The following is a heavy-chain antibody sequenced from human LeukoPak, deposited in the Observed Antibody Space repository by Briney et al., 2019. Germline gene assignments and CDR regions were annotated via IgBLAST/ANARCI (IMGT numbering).Heavy chain of an antibody. CDR1: GYSFTNHW. CDR2: IYPGDSDT. D-gene: IGHD3-10*01. V-gene: IGHV5-51*01. J-gene: IGHJ4*02. CDR3: ARLTDFYGSGSYYRASNYFDY. Sequence: RGESLKISCKGSGYSFTNHWIGWVRQMPGKGLEWMGIIYPGDSDTRYSPSFEGQVSISADKSISTVYLQWSSLKASDTAMYYCARLTDFYGSGSYYRASNYFDYWGQGTLVTVSS.